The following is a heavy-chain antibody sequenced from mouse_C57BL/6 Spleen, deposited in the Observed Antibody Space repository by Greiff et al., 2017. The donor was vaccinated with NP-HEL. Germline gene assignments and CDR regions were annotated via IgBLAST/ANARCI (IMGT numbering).Heavy chain of an antibody. J-gene: IGHJ2*01. CDR3: ARGGDFDY. CDR1: GYTFTDYY. Sequence: EVQLQQSGPELVKPGASVKISCKASGYTFTDYYMTWVKQTHGKSLEWIGDINPNNGGTSYNQKFKGTATFTVDKSSSTAYMELRSLTSEDSAVYYCARGGDFDYWGQGTTLTVSS. D-gene: IGHD1-1*02. CDR2: INPNNGGT. V-gene: IGHV1-26*01.